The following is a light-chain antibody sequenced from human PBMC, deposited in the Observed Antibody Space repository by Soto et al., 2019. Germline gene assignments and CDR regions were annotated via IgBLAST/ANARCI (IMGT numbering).Light chain of an antibody. CDR3: QQLNSYPRALT. Sequence: DIQMTQSPSSLSVSGGDRVTITCRASQGIRKDLGWYQQKPGKAPKRLIYAASSLQSGVPSRFSGSGSGTEFTLTISSLQPEDFATYYCQQLNSYPRALTFGGGTKVDI. J-gene: IGKJ4*01. V-gene: IGKV1-17*01. CDR1: QGIRKD. CDR2: AAS.